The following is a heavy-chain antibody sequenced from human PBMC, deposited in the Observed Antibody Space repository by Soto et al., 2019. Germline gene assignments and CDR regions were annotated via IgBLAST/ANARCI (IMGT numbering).Heavy chain of an antibody. CDR2: IYYSGST. CDR1: GGSISSGGYY. Sequence: QVQLQESGPGLVKPSQTLSLTCTVSGGSISSGGYYWSWIRQHPGKGLEWIGYIYYSGSTYYNPSLKCRVTISVDSSKNQFSLKLSYVPAADTAVYYCARVMWSGYFAPNWFDPWGQGTLVTVSS. CDR3: ARVMWSGYFAPNWFDP. V-gene: IGHV4-31*03. J-gene: IGHJ5*02. D-gene: IGHD3-3*01.